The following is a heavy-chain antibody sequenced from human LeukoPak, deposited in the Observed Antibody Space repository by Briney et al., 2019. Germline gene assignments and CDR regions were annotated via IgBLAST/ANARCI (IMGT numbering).Heavy chain of an antibody. V-gene: IGHV1-69*01. Sequence: SVKVSCKASGGTFSSYAISWVRQAPGRGLEWMGGIIPIFGTANYAQKFQGRVTITADESTSTAYMELSSLRSEDTAVYYCARAGGYSSSWPGVHYFDYWGQGTLVTVSS. CDR3: ARAGGYSSSWPGVHYFDY. CDR1: GGTFSSYA. J-gene: IGHJ4*02. CDR2: IIPIFGTA. D-gene: IGHD6-13*01.